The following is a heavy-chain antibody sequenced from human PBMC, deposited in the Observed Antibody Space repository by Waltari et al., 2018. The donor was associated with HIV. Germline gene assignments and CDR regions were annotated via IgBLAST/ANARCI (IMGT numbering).Heavy chain of an antibody. CDR1: GFTFHTYW. CDR2: MNSDGTTR. V-gene: IGHV3-74*01. Sequence: EVQLVESGGGLVQPGGYLRLSCAASGFTFHTYWMHWLRQVPGKGLVWFSRMNSDGTTRSYADSGKGRFTISRDNAKNTLYVEMNSLRADDTAVYYCASSGVYAHDAFKIWGQGTKVIVSS. D-gene: IGHD2-15*01. J-gene: IGHJ3*02. CDR3: ASSGVYAHDAFKI.